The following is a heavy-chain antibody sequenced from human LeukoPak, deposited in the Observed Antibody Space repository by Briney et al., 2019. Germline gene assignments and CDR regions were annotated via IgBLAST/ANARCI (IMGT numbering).Heavy chain of an antibody. CDR3: ATVRGSGTYAPLDT. V-gene: IGHV3-20*04. CDR1: GFRFSDFA. CDR2: FFWMVDKP. J-gene: IGHJ5*02. Sequence: GGSLRLSCAASGFRFSDFAISWVRQGPGQGLEWAQGFFWMVDKPNYGDSVKGRAAIPRANPKTSWYRQLESLTFEDPAVYYCATVRGSGTYAPLDTWGQGTLFTV. D-gene: IGHD3-10*01.